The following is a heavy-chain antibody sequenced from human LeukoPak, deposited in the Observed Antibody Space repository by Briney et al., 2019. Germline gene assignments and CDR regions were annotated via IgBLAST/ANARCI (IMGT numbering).Heavy chain of an antibody. Sequence: GGSLRLSCAASGFTFSSCWMHWVRQAPGQGLVWVSGIHSDGSSSRYADSAKGRFTISRDNAKNTLYLQMNSLRAEDSAVYYCANKGASGWRFDYWGQGTLVTVSS. CDR1: GFTFSSCW. CDR2: IHSDGSSS. V-gene: IGHV3-74*01. CDR3: ANKGASGWRFDY. D-gene: IGHD6-19*01. J-gene: IGHJ4*02.